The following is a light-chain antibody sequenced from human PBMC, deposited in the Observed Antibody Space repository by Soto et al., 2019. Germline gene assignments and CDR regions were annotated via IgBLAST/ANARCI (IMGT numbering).Light chain of an antibody. CDR1: QSVSSY. CDR3: QQRSNWPRT. CDR2: DAS. Sequence: EIVLTQSPATLSLSPGERATLSCRASQSVSSYLAWYQQKPGQALRLLIYDASNRATGIPARFSGSGSGTDFTLTISSLEPEDFAVHYCQQRSNWPRTFGQGTKVEIK. V-gene: IGKV3-11*01. J-gene: IGKJ1*01.